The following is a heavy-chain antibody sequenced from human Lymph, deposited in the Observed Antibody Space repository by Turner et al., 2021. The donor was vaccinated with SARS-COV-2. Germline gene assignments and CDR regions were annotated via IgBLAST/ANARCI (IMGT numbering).Heavy chain of an antibody. CDR1: GFTFSSSS. CDR2: IGSSSNNI. Sequence: EVQLVESGGGLVKPGGCLRPSCAASGFTFSSSSMHGVRQAQVKGMEWVSSIGSSSNNISFEDAVKGRFTISRDNAKNSLYLHMNSLRAGDTAVYYCARDLKPYSFYGMDVWGQGTTVTVSS. V-gene: IGHV3-21*01. CDR3: ARDLKPYSFYGMDV. J-gene: IGHJ6*02.